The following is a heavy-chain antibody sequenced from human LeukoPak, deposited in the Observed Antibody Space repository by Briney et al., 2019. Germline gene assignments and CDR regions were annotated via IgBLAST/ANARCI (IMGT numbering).Heavy chain of an antibody. Sequence: SVKCSCKASGGTFSSYAIGWVRQATGQGLEWMGRIIPIFGIANYAQKFQGRVTITADKSTSTAYMELSSLRSEDTAVYYCATLPLGHGRQLRHYYYYGMDVWGQGTTVTVSS. CDR1: GGTFSSYA. CDR2: IIPIFGIA. J-gene: IGHJ6*02. CDR3: ATLPLGHGRQLRHYYYYGMDV. V-gene: IGHV1-69*04. D-gene: IGHD2-2*01.